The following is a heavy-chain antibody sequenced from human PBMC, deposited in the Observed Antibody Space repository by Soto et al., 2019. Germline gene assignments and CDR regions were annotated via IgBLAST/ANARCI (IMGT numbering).Heavy chain of an antibody. CDR2: IIPLLDIT. Sequence: QVQLVQSGAEVKKPGSSVKVSCKASGGTFSNDIITWVRQAPGQGLEWMGRIIPLLDITNYAQKFQGRVTITADKSTSPAYMELNSLRSEDTAVYYCVRDSPIGSTYSGYDGIHYWGQGTLVTVSS. CDR3: VRDSPIGSTYSGYDGIHY. CDR1: GGTFSNDI. D-gene: IGHD5-12*01. V-gene: IGHV1-69*08. J-gene: IGHJ4*02.